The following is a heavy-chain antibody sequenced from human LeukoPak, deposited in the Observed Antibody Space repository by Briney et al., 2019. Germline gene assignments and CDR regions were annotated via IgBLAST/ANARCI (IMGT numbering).Heavy chain of an antibody. V-gene: IGHV3-30*02. D-gene: IGHD1-26*01. CDR3: ARERRAGKGAIGVEAFDI. J-gene: IGHJ3*02. CDR2: IRYDGSNK. CDR1: GFTFSSYV. Sequence: PGGPLRLFCAASGFTFSSYVMHWVPQAPGKGVEWVAFIRYDGSNKYYADSVKGRFTISRDNSKNTLYLQMNSLRAEDTAVYYCARERRAGKGAIGVEAFDIWGQGTMVTVSS.